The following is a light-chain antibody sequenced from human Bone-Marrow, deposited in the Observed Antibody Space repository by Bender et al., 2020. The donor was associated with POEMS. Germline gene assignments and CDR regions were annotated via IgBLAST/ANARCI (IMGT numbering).Light chain of an antibody. CDR1: ALPKQY. CDR2: KDS. V-gene: IGLV3-25*02. Sequence: SYELTQPPSVSVSPGQTAKITCSGDALPKQYAYWYQQKPGQAPALVIYKDSERPPGIPERFSGSNSGNTATLTISSVGVGDEADYYCQVLDSSNYHVFGGGTKLTVL. CDR3: QVLDSSNYHV. J-gene: IGLJ3*02.